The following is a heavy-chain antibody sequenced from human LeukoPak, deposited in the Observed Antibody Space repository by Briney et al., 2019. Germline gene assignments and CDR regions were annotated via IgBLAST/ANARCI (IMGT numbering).Heavy chain of an antibody. CDR2: ISSDGSNT. Sequence: QAGGSLRLSCAASGFIFSNYGIHWVRQAPGKGLEWVAVISSDGSNTYYADSVKGRFTISRDNAKNSLYLQMNSLRAEDTAVYYCARHRGSHRCIDYWGQGTLVTVSS. V-gene: IGHV3-30*03. D-gene: IGHD3-16*02. J-gene: IGHJ4*02. CDR1: GFIFSNYG. CDR3: ARHRGSHRCIDY.